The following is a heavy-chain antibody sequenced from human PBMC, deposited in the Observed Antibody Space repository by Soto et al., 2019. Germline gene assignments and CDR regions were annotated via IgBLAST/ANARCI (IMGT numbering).Heavy chain of an antibody. D-gene: IGHD1-7*01. CDR3: ARGRDNWNSDAFDI. V-gene: IGHV1-8*01. Sequence: ASVKVSCKASGYTFTSYDINWVRQATGQGLEWMGWMNPNSGNTGYAQKFQGRVTMTRNTSISTAYMELSSLRSEDTAVYYCARGRDNWNSDAFDIWGQGTMVTVSS. CDR2: MNPNSGNT. CDR1: GYTFTSYD. J-gene: IGHJ3*02.